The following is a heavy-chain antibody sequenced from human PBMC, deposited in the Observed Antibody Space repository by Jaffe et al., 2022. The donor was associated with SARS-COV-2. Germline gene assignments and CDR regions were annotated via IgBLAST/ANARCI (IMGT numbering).Heavy chain of an antibody. CDR1: GDNISSNSGA. CDR3: ARGSLGWDWYFDL. CDR2: TYYRSKWYN. Sequence: QTQLQQSGPGLVKSSQTLSLSCAISGDNISSNSGAWNWIRQSPSRGLEWLGRTYYRSKWYNDYAESVKSRLTINADTSKNQFSLQLNSVTPEDTAVYYCARGSLGWDWYFDLWGSGTLVTVSS. J-gene: IGHJ2*01. V-gene: IGHV6-1*01. D-gene: IGHD6-19*01.